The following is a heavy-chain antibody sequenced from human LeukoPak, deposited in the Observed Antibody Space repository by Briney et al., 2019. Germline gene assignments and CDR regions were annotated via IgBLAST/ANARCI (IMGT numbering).Heavy chain of an antibody. CDR1: GFTFSSYA. J-gene: IGHJ4*02. V-gene: IGHV3-23*01. Sequence: PGGSLRLSCAASGFTFSSYAMSWVRQAPGKGLEWVSAISGSGGSTYYAGSVKGRFTISRDNSKNTLYLQMNSLRAEDTAVYYCAKDQDPIYSHFDYWGQGTLVTVSS. D-gene: IGHD2-15*01. CDR3: AKDQDPIYSHFDY. CDR2: ISGSGGST.